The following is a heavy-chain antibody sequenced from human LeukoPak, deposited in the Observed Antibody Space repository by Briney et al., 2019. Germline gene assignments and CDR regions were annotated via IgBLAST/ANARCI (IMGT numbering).Heavy chain of an antibody. CDR1: GYTFTSYY. V-gene: IGHV1-18*04. CDR3: ARNSGSYYDHDY. CDR2: ISAYNGNT. D-gene: IGHD1-26*01. Sequence: ASVTVSCKASGYTFTSYYMHWVRQAPGQGLERMGWISAYNGNTNYAQKLQGRVTMTTDTSTSTAYMELRSLRSDDTAVYYCARNSGSYYDHDYWGQGTLVTVSS. J-gene: IGHJ4*02.